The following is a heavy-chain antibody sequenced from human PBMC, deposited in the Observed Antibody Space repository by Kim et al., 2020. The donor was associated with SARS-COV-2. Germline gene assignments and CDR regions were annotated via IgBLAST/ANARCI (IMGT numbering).Heavy chain of an antibody. J-gene: IGHJ6*02. D-gene: IGHD2-2*01. CDR1: GGTFSSYA. Sequence: SVKVSCKASGGTFSSYAISWVRQAPGQGLEWMGGIIPIFGTANYAQKFQGRVTITADESTSTAYMELSSLRSEDTAVYYCARDGEIVVVPAAMGYGMDVWGQGTTVTVSS. CDR2: IIPIFGTA. CDR3: ARDGEIVVVPAAMGYGMDV. V-gene: IGHV1-69*13.